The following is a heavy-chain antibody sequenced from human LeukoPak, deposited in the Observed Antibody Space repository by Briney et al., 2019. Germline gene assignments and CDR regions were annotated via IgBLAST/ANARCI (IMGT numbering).Heavy chain of an antibody. CDR2: IKQDGSDT. J-gene: IGHJ3*02. CDR3: ARDLPDVLTGYSDNAFDI. CDR1: GFTFSLYW. D-gene: IGHD3-9*01. Sequence: GGSLRLSCAASGFTFSLYWMNWVRRAPGKGLEWVGNIKQDGSDTNYVDSVKGRFTISRDNAKRLLFLQMNSLRDEDTAVYYCARDLPDVLTGYSDNAFDIWGQGTMVTVSS. V-gene: IGHV3-7*03.